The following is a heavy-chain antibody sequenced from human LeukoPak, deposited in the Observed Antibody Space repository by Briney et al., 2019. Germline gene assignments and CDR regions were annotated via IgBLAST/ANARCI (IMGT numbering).Heavy chain of an antibody. Sequence: GGSLRLSCSASGFTFSSYAMHWVRQAPGKGLEYVSAISSNGGSTYYADSVKGRFTISRDNSKNTLYLQMSSLRAEDTAVFYCVKDTHYGDYLLVNWGQGTLVTVSS. CDR3: VKDTHYGDYLLVN. CDR2: ISSNGGST. J-gene: IGHJ4*02. V-gene: IGHV3-64D*06. D-gene: IGHD4-17*01. CDR1: GFTFSSYA.